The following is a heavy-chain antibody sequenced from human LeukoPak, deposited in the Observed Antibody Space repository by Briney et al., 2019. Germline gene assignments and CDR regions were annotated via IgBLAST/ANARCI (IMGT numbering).Heavy chain of an antibody. CDR2: IIPIFGTA. V-gene: IGHV1-69*13. CDR3: ARSYGSGSYYGPEYFQH. D-gene: IGHD3-10*01. CDR1: GGTFSSYA. Sequence: GASVKVSCKASGGTFSSYAISWVRQAPGQGLEWMGGIIPIFGTANYAQKFQGRVTITADESTSTAYMELSSLRSEDTAVYYCARSYGSGSYYGPEYFQHWGQGTLVTVSS. J-gene: IGHJ1*01.